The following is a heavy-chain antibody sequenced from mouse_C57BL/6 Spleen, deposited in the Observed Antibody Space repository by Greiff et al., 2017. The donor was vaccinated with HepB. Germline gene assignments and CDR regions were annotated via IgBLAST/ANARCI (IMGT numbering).Heavy chain of an antibody. J-gene: IGHJ4*01. D-gene: IGHD1-1*01. Sequence: VQLKHSGPELVKPGASVKISCKASGYSFTDYNMNWVKQSNGKSLEWIGVINPNYGTTSYNQKFKGKATLTVDQSSSTAYMQLNSLTSEDSAVYYCAREGFYYGSSYYDAMDYWGQGTSVTVSS. CDR2: INPNYGTT. V-gene: IGHV1-39*01. CDR1: GYSFTDYN. CDR3: AREGFYYGSSYYDAMDY.